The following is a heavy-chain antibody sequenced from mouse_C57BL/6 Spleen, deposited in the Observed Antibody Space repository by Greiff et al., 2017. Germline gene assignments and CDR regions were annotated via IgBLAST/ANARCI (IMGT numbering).Heavy chain of an antibody. V-gene: IGHV1-63*01. D-gene: IGHD1-1*01. CDR1: GYTFTNYW. J-gene: IGHJ3*01. Sequence: QVQLKQSGAELVRPGTSVKMSCKASGYTFTNYWIGWAKQRPGHGLEWIGDIYPGGGYTNYNEKFKGKATLTADKSSSTAYMQFSSLTSEDSAIYYCARGEDYYAPFAYWGQGTLVTVSA. CDR3: ARGEDYYAPFAY. CDR2: IYPGGGYT.